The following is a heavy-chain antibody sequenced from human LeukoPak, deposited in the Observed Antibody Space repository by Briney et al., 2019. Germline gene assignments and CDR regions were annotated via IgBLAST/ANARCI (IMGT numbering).Heavy chain of an antibody. CDR2: IYHSGST. CDR3: ARGGGDAFDI. Sequence: PSETLSLTCAVSGGSISSGGYSWSWIRQPPGKGLEWIGYIYHSGSTYYNPSLKSRVTISVDRSKNQFSLRLSSVTAADTAMYYCARGGGDAFDIWGQGTMVTVSS. CDR1: GGSISSGGYS. J-gene: IGHJ3*02. V-gene: IGHV4-30-2*01. D-gene: IGHD4-23*01.